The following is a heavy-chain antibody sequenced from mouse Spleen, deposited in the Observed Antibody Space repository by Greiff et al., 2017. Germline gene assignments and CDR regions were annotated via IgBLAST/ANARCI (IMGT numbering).Heavy chain of an antibody. Sequence: QVQLKESGAELARPGASVKMSCKASGYTFTSYTMHWVKQRPGQGLEWIGYINPSSGYTTYNQKFKDKATLTADKSSSTAYMQLSSLTSEDSAVYYCARGSSDWYFDVWGAGTTVTVSS. CDR1: GYTFTSYT. CDR2: INPSSGYT. J-gene: IGHJ1*01. V-gene: IGHV1-4*01. CDR3: ARGSSDWYFDV.